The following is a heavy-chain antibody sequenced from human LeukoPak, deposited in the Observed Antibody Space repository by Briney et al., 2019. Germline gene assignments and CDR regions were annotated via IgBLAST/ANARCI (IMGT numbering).Heavy chain of an antibody. CDR3: ATGPYSGSYYVVSPIDY. CDR1: GYSISRGYY. V-gene: IGHV4-38-2*02. Sequence: SETLSLTCTVSGYSISRGYYWGWIRQPPGKGLEWIGSIYHSGSTYYNPSLKSRVTISVDTSKNQFSLKLSSVTAADTAVYYCATGPYSGSYYVVSPIDYWGQGTLVTVSS. CDR2: IYHSGST. D-gene: IGHD1-26*01. J-gene: IGHJ4*02.